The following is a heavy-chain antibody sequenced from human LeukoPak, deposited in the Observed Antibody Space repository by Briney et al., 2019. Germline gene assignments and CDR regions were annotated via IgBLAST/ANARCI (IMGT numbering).Heavy chain of an antibody. J-gene: IGHJ5*02. CDR1: GGSISSGGYS. Sequence: SETLSPTCAVSGGSISSGGYSWSWIRQPPGKGLEWIGYIYHSGSTYYNPSLKSRVTISVDRSKNQFSLKLSSVTAADTAVYYCARGDCSGGSCYENWFDPWGQGTLVTVSS. CDR3: ARGDCSGGSCYENWFDP. CDR2: IYHSGST. D-gene: IGHD2-15*01. V-gene: IGHV4-30-2*01.